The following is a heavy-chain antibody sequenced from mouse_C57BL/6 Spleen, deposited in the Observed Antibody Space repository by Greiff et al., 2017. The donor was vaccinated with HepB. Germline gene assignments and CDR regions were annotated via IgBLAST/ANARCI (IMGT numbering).Heavy chain of an antibody. CDR1: GYSITSGYY. V-gene: IGHV3-6*01. J-gene: IGHJ4*01. Sequence: EVQLQESGPGLVKPSQSLSLTCSVTGYSITSGYYWNWIRQFPGNKLEWMGYISYDGSNNYNPSLKNRISITRDTSKNQFFLKLNSVTTEDTATYYCAREGGSSYLYYAMDYWGQGTSVTVSS. D-gene: IGHD1-1*01. CDR2: ISYDGSN. CDR3: AREGGSSYLYYAMDY.